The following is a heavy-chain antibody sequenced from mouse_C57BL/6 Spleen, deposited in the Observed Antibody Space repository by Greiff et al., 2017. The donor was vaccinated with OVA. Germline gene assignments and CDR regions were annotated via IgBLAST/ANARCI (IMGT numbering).Heavy chain of an antibody. CDR2: IWSGGST. J-gene: IGHJ2*01. CDR1: GFSLTSYG. V-gene: IGHV2-2*01. Sequence: VKLMESGPGLVQPSQSLSITCTVSGFSLTSYGVHWVRQSPGKGLEWLGVIWSGGSTDYNAAFISRLGISKDNSKSQVFFKMNSLQADDTAIYYCARWLEHFDYWGQGTTLTVSS. CDR3: ARWLEHFDY. D-gene: IGHD2-2*01.